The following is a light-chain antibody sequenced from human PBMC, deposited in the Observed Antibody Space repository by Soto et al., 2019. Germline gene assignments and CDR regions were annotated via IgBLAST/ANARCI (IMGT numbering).Light chain of an antibody. CDR1: SSDVGGYNY. J-gene: IGLJ1*01. Sequence: QSALTQPASVSGPPGQSITISCTGTSSDVGGYNYVSWYQQHPGKAPKLMIYDVSNRPSGVSNRFSGSKSGNTASLTISGLQAEDEADYYCSSYTSSSSNVFGTGTKLTVL. CDR3: SSYTSSSSNV. V-gene: IGLV2-14*01. CDR2: DVS.